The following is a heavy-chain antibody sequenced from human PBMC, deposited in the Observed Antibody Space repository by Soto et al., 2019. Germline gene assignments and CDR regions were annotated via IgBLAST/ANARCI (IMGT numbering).Heavy chain of an antibody. CDR3: ARHRPPGYCSSTSCYAGDWFDP. CDR2: IYYSGST. V-gene: IGHV4-39*01. Sequence: PSETLSLTCTVSGGSISSSSYYWGWIRQPPGKGLEWIGSIYYSGSTYYNPSLKSRVTISVDTSKNQFSLKLSSVTAADTAVYYCARHRPPGYCSSTSCYAGDWFDPWGQGTLVTVSS. J-gene: IGHJ5*02. D-gene: IGHD2-2*01. CDR1: GGSISSSSYY.